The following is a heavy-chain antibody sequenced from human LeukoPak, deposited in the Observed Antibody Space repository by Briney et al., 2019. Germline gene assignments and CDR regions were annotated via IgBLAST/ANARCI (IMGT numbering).Heavy chain of an antibody. J-gene: IGHJ5*02. CDR2: INEHGSTT. Sequence: GGALRLSCAASGFTFSTYWMHWVRHAPGKGVGWGSRINEHGSTTDYADSVKERFTISRDNAKNTLYLQMNSLRAEDTAVYYCARVEGAPWGQGTLVTVSS. CDR1: GFTFSTYW. V-gene: IGHV3-74*01. D-gene: IGHD1-1*01. CDR3: ARVEGAP.